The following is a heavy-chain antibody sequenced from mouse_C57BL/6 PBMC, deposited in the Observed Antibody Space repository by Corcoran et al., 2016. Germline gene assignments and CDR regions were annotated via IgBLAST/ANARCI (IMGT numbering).Heavy chain of an antibody. CDR2: INPNNGGT. V-gene: IGHV1-26*01. J-gene: IGHJ2*01. CDR1: GYTFTDYY. CDR3: ARSSSYSRNY. D-gene: IGHD3-3*01. Sequence: EVQLQQSGPELVKPGASVKISCKASGYTFTDYYMNWVKQSHGKSLEWIGDINPNNGGTSYNQKFKGKATLTVDKSSSTAYMELRSLTSEDSAVYYCARSSSYSRNYGGQGTTLTVPS.